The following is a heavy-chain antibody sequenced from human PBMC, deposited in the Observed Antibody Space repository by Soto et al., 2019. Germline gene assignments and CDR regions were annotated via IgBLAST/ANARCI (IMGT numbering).Heavy chain of an antibody. J-gene: IGHJ4*02. Sequence: LVESGGGVVQPGRSLRLSCEESGFSFSAYGMHWVRQAPGKGLEWVAVIWFDGSNQYYVDSVKGRFTISRDNSKNTLYLQMKSLRVEDTAVYYCARDMLGEQQLVLWGQGTLVTVSS. V-gene: IGHV3-33*01. CDR1: GFSFSAYG. CDR2: IWFDGSNQ. CDR3: ARDMLGEQQLVL. D-gene: IGHD6-13*01.